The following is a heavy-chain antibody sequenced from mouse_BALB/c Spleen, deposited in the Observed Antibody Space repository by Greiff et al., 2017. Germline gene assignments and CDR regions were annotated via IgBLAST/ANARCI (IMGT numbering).Heavy chain of an antibody. CDR1: GYTFTDYA. V-gene: IGHV1S137*01. J-gene: IGHJ2*01. Sequence: VQLQQSGAELVRPGVSVKISCKGSGYTFTDYAMHWVKQSHAKSLEWIGVISTYYGDASYNQKFKGKATMTVDKSSSTAYMELARLTSEDSAIYYCAREGDFDYWGQGTTLTVSS. CDR2: ISTYYGDA. CDR3: AREGDFDY.